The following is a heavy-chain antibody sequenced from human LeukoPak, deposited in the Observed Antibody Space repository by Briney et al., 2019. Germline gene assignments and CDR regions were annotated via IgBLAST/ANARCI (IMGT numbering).Heavy chain of an antibody. Sequence: ASVKVSCKASGYTFTGYYMHWVRQAPGQGLEWMGWINPNSGGTNYAQKFQGRVTMTRDTSISTAYMELSRLRSDDTAVYYCARGLERSWDTPMGALDIWGQGTMVTVSS. CDR1: GYTFTGYY. CDR3: ARGLERSWDTPMGALDI. D-gene: IGHD1-1*01. J-gene: IGHJ3*02. V-gene: IGHV1-2*02. CDR2: INPNSGGT.